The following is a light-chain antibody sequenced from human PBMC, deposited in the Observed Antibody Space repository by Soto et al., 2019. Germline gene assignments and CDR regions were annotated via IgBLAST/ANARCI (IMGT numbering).Light chain of an antibody. CDR2: GAS. CDR3: QQYGSSRT. V-gene: IGKV3-20*01. CDR1: QSVSSSY. J-gene: IGKJ1*01. Sequence: EIVLTQSPGTLSLSPGERATLSCRASQSVSSSYLAWYQQKPGQAPRLLIYGASSRATGIPDRFSGSGSGTXFXXXXXXXXXEXXAVYYCQQYGSSRTFGQGTKVEIK.